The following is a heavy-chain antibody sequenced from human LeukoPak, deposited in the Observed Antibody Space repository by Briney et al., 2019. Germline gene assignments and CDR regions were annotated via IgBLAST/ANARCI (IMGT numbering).Heavy chain of an antibody. J-gene: IGHJ4*02. D-gene: IGHD3-3*01. CDR3: ARVWSGYPGGWYFDY. Sequence: SETLSLTCSVSGGSISSYYWSWIRQPPGKGLEWIRYIYYSGSTNYNPSLKSRVTISVDTSKNQFSLKLSSVTAADTAVYYCARVWSGYPGGWYFDYWGQGTLVTVSS. V-gene: IGHV4-59*01. CDR1: GGSISSYY. CDR2: IYYSGST.